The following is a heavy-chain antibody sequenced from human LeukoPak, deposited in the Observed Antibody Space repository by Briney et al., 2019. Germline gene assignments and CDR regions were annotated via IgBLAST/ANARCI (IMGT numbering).Heavy chain of an antibody. CDR2: IYSGGST. J-gene: IGHJ4*02. D-gene: IGHD2-15*01. CDR1: GFTVSSNY. Sequence: GGSLRLSCAASGFTVSSNYMSWVRQAPGKGLEWVSVIYSGGSTYYADSVKGRFTISRDNSKNTLYLQMNSLRAKDTAVYYCARVEGYCSGGSCYFGYFDYWGQGTLVTVSS. V-gene: IGHV3-66*01. CDR3: ARVEGYCSGGSCYFGYFDY.